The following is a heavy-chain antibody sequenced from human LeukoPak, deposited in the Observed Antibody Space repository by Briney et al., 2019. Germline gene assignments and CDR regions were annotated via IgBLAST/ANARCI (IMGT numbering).Heavy chain of an antibody. J-gene: IGHJ6*02. CDR3: AKCSTKRKRITMVRGVITHGVPLEVYGMDV. CDR1: GFTFSSYA. V-gene: IGHV3-23*01. D-gene: IGHD3-10*01. Sequence: GGSLRLSCAAPGFTFSSYAMSWVRQAPGKGLEWVSAISGSGGSTYCADSVKGRFTISRDNSKNTLYLQMNSLRAEDTAVYYCAKCSTKRKRITMVRGVITHGVPLEVYGMDVWGQGTTVTVSS. CDR2: ISGSGGST.